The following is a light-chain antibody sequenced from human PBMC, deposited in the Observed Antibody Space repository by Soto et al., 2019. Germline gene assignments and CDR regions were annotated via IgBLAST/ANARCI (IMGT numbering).Light chain of an antibody. CDR2: DAS. V-gene: IGKV1D-13*01. J-gene: IGKJ5*01. CDR1: QSVSDS. Sequence: IHMTQSPSSLSASVLYRFTITCRANQSVSDSLNWYQQKPGKVPKLLIYDASSLESGVPSRFSGSGSGTDFTLTISSLQPEDFATYYCQQFNNLITFGQGTRLEI. CDR3: QQFNNLIT.